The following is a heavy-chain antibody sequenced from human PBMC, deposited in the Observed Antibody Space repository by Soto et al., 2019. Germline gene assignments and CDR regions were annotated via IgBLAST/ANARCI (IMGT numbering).Heavy chain of an antibody. CDR3: ARVTSDGWHFFEL. CDR2: ISYDVNNK. Sequence: QVQLVESGGGVVQPGRSLRLSCAASGFTFSDYTMHWVRQAPGKGLEWVAVISYDVNNKDYPDSVKGRFTISRDNFQNTVYLEMNSLRPEDTGVYYGARVTSDGWHFFELWGQGTLVTVSS. D-gene: IGHD6-19*01. CDR1: GFTFSDYT. V-gene: IGHV3-30-3*01. J-gene: IGHJ4*02.